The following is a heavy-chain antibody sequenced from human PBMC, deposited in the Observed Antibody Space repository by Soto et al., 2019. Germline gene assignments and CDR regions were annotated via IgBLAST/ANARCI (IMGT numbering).Heavy chain of an antibody. CDR1: GYTFINYY. CDR3: ARHLAAGDV. J-gene: IGHJ4*02. CDR2: INPTGGST. D-gene: IGHD2-8*02. V-gene: IGHV1-46*01. Sequence: QVQLVQSGAEVKKPGASVKVSCKASGYTFINYYIHWVRQAPGHGLGWMAIINPTGGSTNYAQKFQGRLTLTMDTSTTTVYMDLSSLTSEDTAIYYCARHLAAGDVCGQGTLVTVSS.